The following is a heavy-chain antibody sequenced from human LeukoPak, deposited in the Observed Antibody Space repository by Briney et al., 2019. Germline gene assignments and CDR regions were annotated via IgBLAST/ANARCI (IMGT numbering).Heavy chain of an antibody. CDR2: IIPIFGTA. CDR1: GGTFSSYA. Sequence: SVKDSCKASGGTFSSYAISWVRQAPGQGLEWMGGIIPIFGTANYAQKFQGRVTITTDESTSTAYMELSSLRSEDTAVYYCARGEGPAATLRYSDYWGQGTLVTVSS. V-gene: IGHV1-69*05. J-gene: IGHJ4*02. D-gene: IGHD2-15*01. CDR3: ARGEGPAATLRYSDY.